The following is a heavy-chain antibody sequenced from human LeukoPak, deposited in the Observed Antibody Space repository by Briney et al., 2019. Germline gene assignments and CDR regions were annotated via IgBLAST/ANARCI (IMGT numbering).Heavy chain of an antibody. CDR1: GGSFSGYY. CDR2: INHSGST. J-gene: IGHJ4*02. D-gene: IGHD3-10*01. V-gene: IGHV4-34*01. CDR3: ARRKLVVRGVIRRYFDY. Sequence: PSETLSLTCTVYGGSFSGYYWSWIRQPPGKGLEWIGEINHSGSTNYNPSLKSRVTISVDTSKNQFSLKLSSVTAADTAVYYCARRKLVVRGVIRRYFDYWGQGTLVTVSS.